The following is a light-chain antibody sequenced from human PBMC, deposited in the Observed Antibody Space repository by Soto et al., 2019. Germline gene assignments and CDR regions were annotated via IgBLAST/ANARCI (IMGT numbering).Light chain of an antibody. V-gene: IGKV3-15*01. Sequence: EIVMTQSPATLSVSPGERATLSCRASQSVSSNLAWYQQKPGQAPRLLIYGASTRATGIPARFSGSGSGPEFTLTISSLQSEDFAVYYCQQYNNWPPIFTFGPGTKVDIK. CDR3: QQYNNWPPIFT. CDR1: QSVSSN. CDR2: GAS. J-gene: IGKJ3*01.